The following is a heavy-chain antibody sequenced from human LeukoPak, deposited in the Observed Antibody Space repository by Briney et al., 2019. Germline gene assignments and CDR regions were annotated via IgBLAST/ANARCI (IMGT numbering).Heavy chain of an antibody. Sequence: GGSLRLSCAASGFTFSDSAMSWVRQAPGKGLEWVSTLSGSGITTYYADSVKGRFTISRDNSKNTLYLQMNSLRAEDTAVYYCAKGIYSSDWSYFDYWGHGTLVTVSS. CDR1: GFTFSDSA. J-gene: IGHJ4*01. CDR2: LSGSGITT. CDR3: AKGIYSSDWSYFDY. D-gene: IGHD6-19*01. V-gene: IGHV3-23*01.